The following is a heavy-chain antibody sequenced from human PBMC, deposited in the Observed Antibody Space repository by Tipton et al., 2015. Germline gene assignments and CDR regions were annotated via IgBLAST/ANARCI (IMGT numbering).Heavy chain of an antibody. J-gene: IGHJ4*02. Sequence: TLSLTCTVSGGSISSAAYYWGWIRQPPGKGLEWIGSINHSGRTNYNPSLMSRVTISVDTSKNQFSLNLTSVTAADTAVYYCATLYVDYDYWGQGTLVTVSS. CDR3: ATLYVDYDY. D-gene: IGHD4-17*01. CDR2: INHSGRT. CDR1: GGSISSAAYY. V-gene: IGHV4-39*01.